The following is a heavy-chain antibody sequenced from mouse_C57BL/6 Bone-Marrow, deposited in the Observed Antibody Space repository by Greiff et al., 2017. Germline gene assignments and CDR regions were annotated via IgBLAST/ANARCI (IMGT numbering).Heavy chain of an antibody. V-gene: IGHV5-6*01. D-gene: IGHD2-3*01. CDR2: IRSGGSYT. J-gene: IGHJ3*01. CDR3: ARMMVAWFAY. CDR1: GFTFSSYG. Sequence: EVQGVESGGDLVKPGGSLKLSCAASGFTFSSYGMSWVRQTPDKRLEWVATIRSGGSYTYYPDSVKGRFTISRDNAKNTLYLQMSSLKSEDTAMYYCARMMVAWFAYWGQGTLVTVSA.